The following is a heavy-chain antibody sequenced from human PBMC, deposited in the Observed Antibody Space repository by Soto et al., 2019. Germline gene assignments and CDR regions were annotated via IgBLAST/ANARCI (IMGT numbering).Heavy chain of an antibody. CDR2: IIPIFGTA. J-gene: IGHJ5*02. CDR1: GGTFSSYA. D-gene: IGHD6-6*01. Sequence: RASVKVSCKASGGTFSSYAISWVRQAPGQGLEWMGGIIPIFGTANYAQKFQGRVTITADKSTSTAYMELSSLRSEDTAVYYCASGGIAARRFSWFDPWGQGTLVTVSS. CDR3: ASGGIAARRFSWFDP. V-gene: IGHV1-69*06.